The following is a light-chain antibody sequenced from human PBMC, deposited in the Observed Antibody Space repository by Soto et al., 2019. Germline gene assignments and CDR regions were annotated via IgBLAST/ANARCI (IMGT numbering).Light chain of an antibody. J-gene: IGKJ2*01. Sequence: EIVMTQSPATLSVSPGERATLSCRASQSVSSTLAWYQQKPGQAPRLLIYGASTRATGIPARFSGSGSGTDFTLTISSLQSEDFAVYYCQQYNNWPSRYTFGQGTKLEIK. CDR3: QQYNNWPSRYT. CDR2: GAS. CDR1: QSVSST. V-gene: IGKV3-15*01.